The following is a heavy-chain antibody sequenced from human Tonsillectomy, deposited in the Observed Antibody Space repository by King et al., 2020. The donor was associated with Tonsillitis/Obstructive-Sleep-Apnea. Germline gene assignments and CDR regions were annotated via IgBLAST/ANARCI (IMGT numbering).Heavy chain of an antibody. J-gene: IGHJ5*02. CDR1: GYTFTNYA. CDR3: ANTFLDCSSSRCFNWFDP. V-gene: IGHV7-4-1*02. D-gene: IGHD2-2*01. Sequence: QLVQSGSELKKPGASVKVSCKASGYTFTNYAMNWVRQAPGKGLEWMGWINTNTGNPTYAQGFTGRFVFSLDSSVSTAYLQISSLEAEDTAVYYRANTFLDCSSSRCFNWFDPWGQGTLVTVSS. CDR2: INTNTGNP.